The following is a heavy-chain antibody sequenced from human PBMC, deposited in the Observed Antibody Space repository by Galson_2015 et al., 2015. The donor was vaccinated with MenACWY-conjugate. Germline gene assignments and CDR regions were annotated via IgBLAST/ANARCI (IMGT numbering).Heavy chain of an antibody. CDR1: GDSVSSHSAA. V-gene: IGHV6-1*01. CDR3: AREGSSRYHSDYFCCAS. CDR2: TYYRSQWHY. J-gene: IGHJ5*02. D-gene: IGHD3-22*01. Sequence: CAISGDSVSSHSAAWNWIRQSPSRGFEWLGRTYYRSQWHYDYAVSVKGRMTINPDTSKNEISLQLNSVTPEDTVVYYCAREGSSRYHSDYFCCASWGQGTLVTVSS.